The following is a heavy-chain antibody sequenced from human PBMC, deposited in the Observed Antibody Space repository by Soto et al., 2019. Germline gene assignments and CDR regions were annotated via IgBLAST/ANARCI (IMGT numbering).Heavy chain of an antibody. D-gene: IGHD1-20*01. CDR1: GVSISSYF. Sequence: SETLSLTCSVSGVSISSYFWSWIRQAPGRGLEWIVYTYHRGSTNYSPSLRSRVDISLDTSENQFSLKVNSVTVADTAVYYCARIGRYNGPLYXWGQGTPVTVSX. CDR2: TYHRGST. J-gene: IGHJ4*02. CDR3: ARIGRYNGPLYX. V-gene: IGHV4-59*01.